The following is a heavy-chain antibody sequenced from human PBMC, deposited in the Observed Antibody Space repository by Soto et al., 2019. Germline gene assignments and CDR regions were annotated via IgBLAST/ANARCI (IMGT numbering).Heavy chain of an antibody. J-gene: IGHJ4*02. CDR3: ARGSPLSSSFPLDS. V-gene: IGHV4-59*12. CDR1: GGSIRPYY. CDR2: IYYTGIT. D-gene: IGHD6-6*01. Sequence: QVQLQESGPGLVKPSETLSLTCTVFGGSIRPYYWSWIRQPPGKELEWIGYIYYTGITNYSPSLKSRSTMSLDTSKNLLSLRLNSVTAADTAVYYCARGSPLSSSFPLDSWGQGSLVAVSS.